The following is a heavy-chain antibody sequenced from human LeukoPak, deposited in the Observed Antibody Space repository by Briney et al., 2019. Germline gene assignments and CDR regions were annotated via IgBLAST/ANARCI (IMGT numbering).Heavy chain of an antibody. Sequence: ASVKVSCKASGYTFTGYYVLWVRQAPGQGLEWMGGIIPIFGTANYAQKLQGRVTITTDESTSTAYMELSSLRSEDTAVYYCATRAYCGGDCYSDAFDIWGQGTMVTVSS. CDR2: IIPIFGTA. V-gene: IGHV1-69*05. D-gene: IGHD2-21*02. J-gene: IGHJ3*02. CDR1: GYTFTGYY. CDR3: ATRAYCGGDCYSDAFDI.